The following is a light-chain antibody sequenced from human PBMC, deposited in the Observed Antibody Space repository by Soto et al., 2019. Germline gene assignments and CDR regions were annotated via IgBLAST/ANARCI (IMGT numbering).Light chain of an antibody. Sequence: QSVLTQPPSASGTPGQKVTISCSGSSFNIGRNTVNWYQQLPGPAPKLLIYSNNQRPSGVPDRFSGSKSGTSASRAISGLQAEDEADYYGAAWDDSLNGVVFGGGTKLTVL. CDR2: SNN. J-gene: IGLJ2*01. V-gene: IGLV1-44*01. CDR1: SFNIGRNT. CDR3: AAWDDSLNGVV.